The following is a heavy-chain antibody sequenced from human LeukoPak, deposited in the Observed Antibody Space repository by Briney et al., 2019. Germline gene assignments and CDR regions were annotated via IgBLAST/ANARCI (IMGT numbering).Heavy chain of an antibody. CDR1: GFTFSSYS. D-gene: IGHD1-14*01. J-gene: IGHJ3*02. Sequence: PGGSLRLSCAASGFTFSSYSMNWVRQAPGKGLEWVAYVSSSSNIMYHADSVKGRFTISRDNAKNSLFLQMNSLRDEDTAVYYCARDFRNSHRLDIWGQGTLVTVSS. CDR2: VSSSSNIM. CDR3: ARDFRNSHRLDI. V-gene: IGHV3-48*02.